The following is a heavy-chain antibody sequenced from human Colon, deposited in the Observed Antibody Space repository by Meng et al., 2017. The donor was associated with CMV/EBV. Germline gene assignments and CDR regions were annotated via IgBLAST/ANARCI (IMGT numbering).Heavy chain of an antibody. Sequence: GGSLRLSCAASGFTFSTYWMHWVRQVPGRGLVWVARINSDGSGTSYADSVKGRFTISRDNSKNTLSLQVDNVRGEDAAVYYCARGSTSWTYYFDYWGQGTQVTVSS. CDR3: ARGSTSWTYYFDY. CDR2: INSDGSGT. CDR1: GFTFSTYW. D-gene: IGHD6-13*01. J-gene: IGHJ4*02. V-gene: IGHV3-74*01.